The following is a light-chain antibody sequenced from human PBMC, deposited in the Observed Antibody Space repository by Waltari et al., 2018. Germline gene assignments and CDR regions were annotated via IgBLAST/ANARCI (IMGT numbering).Light chain of an antibody. V-gene: IGLV3-21*04. CDR2: YDS. J-gene: IGLJ3*02. Sequence: YVLTQPPSVSVDPGKTARLTCGGDNVGSKSVNWYQQKPGQAPVLVMFYDSDRPSEIPERFAGSNSGNTATLTISWVEAGDEADYHCQVWDDVTDSGVFGGGTKLTVL. CDR3: QVWDDVTDSGV. CDR1: NVGSKS.